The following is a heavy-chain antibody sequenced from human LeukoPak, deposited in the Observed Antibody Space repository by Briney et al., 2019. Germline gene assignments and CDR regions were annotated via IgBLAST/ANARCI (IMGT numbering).Heavy chain of an antibody. CDR3: AKGGEGPYYKKYFQH. CDR1: GFTFSSYG. D-gene: IGHD3-22*01. J-gene: IGHJ1*01. V-gene: IGHV3-23*01. Sequence: GGSLRLSCAASGFTFSSYGMHWVRQAPGKGLGWVSTTTGSSTSTYYADPVKGRFTFSRDNSKNTLYLQMNSLRAEDTAVYYCAKGGEGPYYKKYFQHRGQGTLVTVSS. CDR2: TTGSSTST.